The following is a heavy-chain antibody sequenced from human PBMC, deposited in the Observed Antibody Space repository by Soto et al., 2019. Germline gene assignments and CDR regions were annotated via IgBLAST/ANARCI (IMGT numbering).Heavy chain of an antibody. D-gene: IGHD6-6*01. Sequence: PGESLKISCKGSGYSYTSYWIGWVRQRPGRGLEWMGIINHADSETNYSPSFQGPVTISADRSTSTAFLQWSSLKASDTAMYYCVRRAEGRPGDGYYYVALDVWGQGTTVTVSS. V-gene: IGHV5-51*01. CDR2: INHADSET. CDR3: VRRAEGRPGDGYYYVALDV. CDR1: GYSYTSYW. J-gene: IGHJ6*02.